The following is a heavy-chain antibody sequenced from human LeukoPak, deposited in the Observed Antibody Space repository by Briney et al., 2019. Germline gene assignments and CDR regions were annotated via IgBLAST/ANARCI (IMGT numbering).Heavy chain of an antibody. CDR1: GYSFTSYW. V-gene: IGHV5-51*01. CDR2: IYPGDSDT. D-gene: IGHD3-22*01. J-gene: IGHJ5*02. Sequence: GESLKISCKGSGYSFTSYWIGWVRQMPGKGLEWMGIIYPGDSDTRYSPSFQGQVTISADKSISTAYLQWSSLKASDTAMYYCARLGNNHYYHSNGGRYNWFDPWGQGTLATVSS. CDR3: ARLGNNHYYHSNGGRYNWFDP.